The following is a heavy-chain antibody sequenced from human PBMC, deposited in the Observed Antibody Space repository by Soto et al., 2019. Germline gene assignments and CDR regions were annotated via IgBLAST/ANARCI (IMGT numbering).Heavy chain of an antibody. CDR1: GFTFSSYA. Sequence: EVHLLESGGDLVQPGGSLRLSCVGSGFTFSSYAMTLVRQAPGQGLAWVSAISASGGITDYADSVKGRFTISRDNANNILYLQMSSLRVEDTAVYYCAKAARVAARPLSLGMDVWGQGTTVTVSS. CDR3: AKAARVAARPLSLGMDV. D-gene: IGHD6-6*01. J-gene: IGHJ6*02. CDR2: ISASGGIT. V-gene: IGHV3-23*01.